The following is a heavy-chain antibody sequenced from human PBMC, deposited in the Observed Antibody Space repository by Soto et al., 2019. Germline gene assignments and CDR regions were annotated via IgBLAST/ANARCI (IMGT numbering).Heavy chain of an antibody. CDR3: ARERGYSYGYLSDAFDI. Sequence: ASVKFSCKASGGTFSSYAISWVRQAPGQGLEWMGGIIPIFGTANYAQKFQGRVTITADESTSTAYMELSSLRSEDTAVYYCARERGYSYGYLSDAFDIWGQGTMVTVSS. J-gene: IGHJ3*02. D-gene: IGHD5-18*01. CDR1: GGTFSSYA. CDR2: IIPIFGTA. V-gene: IGHV1-69*13.